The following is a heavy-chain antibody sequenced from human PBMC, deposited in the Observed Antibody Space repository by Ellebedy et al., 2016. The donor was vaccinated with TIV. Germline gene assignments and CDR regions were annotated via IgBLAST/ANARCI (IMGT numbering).Heavy chain of an antibody. CDR3: VRGEAGTRVVWFDP. CDR2: VSDDGTKK. CDR1: GFIFRSYP. D-gene: IGHD3-10*01. V-gene: IGHV3-30*04. J-gene: IGHJ5*02. Sequence: GESLKISXAASGFIFRSYPMNWVRQAPGKGLEWVSVVSDDGTKKYYADSVKGRFTISRDNLKNTVYLQMNSLRIEDTALYYYVRGEAGTRVVWFDPWGQGTLVSVSS.